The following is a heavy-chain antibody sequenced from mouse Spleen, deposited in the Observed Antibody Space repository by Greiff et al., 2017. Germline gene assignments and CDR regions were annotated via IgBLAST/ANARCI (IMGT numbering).Heavy chain of an antibody. CDR1: GFTFSSYA. CDR2: INSNGGST. CDR3: ARHDRYDYDVVFDY. V-gene: IGHV5-6-2*01. J-gene: IGHJ2*01. D-gene: IGHD2-4*01. Sequence: EVQLQESGGGLVKPGGSLKLSCAASGFTFSSYAMSWVRQTPEKRLEWVAAINSNGGSTYYPDTVKDRFTISRDNAKNTLYLQMSSLRSEDTALYYCARHDRYDYDVVFDYWGQGTTLTVSS.